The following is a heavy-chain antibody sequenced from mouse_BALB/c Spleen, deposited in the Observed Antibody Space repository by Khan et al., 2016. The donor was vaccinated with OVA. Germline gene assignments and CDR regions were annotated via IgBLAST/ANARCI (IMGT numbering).Heavy chain of an antibody. CDR1: GFTFSPYS. CDR3: ATHLTGSFAY. V-gene: IGHV5-6*01. D-gene: IGHD4-1*01. CDR2: ISSDGDYT. Sequence: EVHLVESGGDLLKSGGSLKLSCAASGFTFSPYSISWVRQTPDKRLEWVATISSDGDYTYYPDSVKGRFNISRDNAKNTLYLQMSSLKSEDTAIYYCATHLTGSFAYWGQGTLVTVSA. J-gene: IGHJ3*01.